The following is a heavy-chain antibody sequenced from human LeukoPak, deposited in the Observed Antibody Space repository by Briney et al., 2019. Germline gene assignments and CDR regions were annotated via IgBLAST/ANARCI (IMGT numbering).Heavy chain of an antibody. CDR1: GFTFGTYT. CDR2: IFGSGDGT. CDR3: AKDRNYGYVWGSYPPALYSDY. D-gene: IGHD3-16*02. V-gene: IGHV3-23*01. Sequence: SGGSLRLSCAAPGFTFGTYTMNWVRQAPGKGLEWVSGIFGSGDGTYYADSVKGRFTISRDNSKNTLYLQMNSLRAEDTVLYYCAKDRNYGYVWGSYPPALYSDYWGQGTLVTVSS. J-gene: IGHJ4*02.